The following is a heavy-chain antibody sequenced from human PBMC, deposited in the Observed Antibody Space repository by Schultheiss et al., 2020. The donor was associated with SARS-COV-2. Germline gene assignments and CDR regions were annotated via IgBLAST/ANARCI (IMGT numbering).Heavy chain of an antibody. Sequence: LTCTVSGGSISSSSYYWGWIRQPPGKGLEWVSVIYSVGSTYYADSVKGRFTISRDNSKNTLYLQMNSLRAEDTAVYYCARAAPYYYYGMDVWGQGTTVTVSS. V-gene: IGHV3-66*01. J-gene: IGHJ6*02. CDR2: IYSVGST. CDR1: GGSISSSSYY. CDR3: ARAAPYYYYGMDV. D-gene: IGHD6-6*01.